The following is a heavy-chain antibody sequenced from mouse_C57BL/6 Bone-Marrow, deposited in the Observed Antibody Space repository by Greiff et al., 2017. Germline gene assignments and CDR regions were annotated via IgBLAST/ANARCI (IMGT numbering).Heavy chain of an antibody. Sequence: EVKLLESGPGLVKPSQSLSLTCSVTGYSITSGYYWNWIRQFPGNKLEWMGYISYDGSNNYNPSLKNRISINSDTSKNQFFLKLNSVTTEDTATYYCARGLGFDYWGQGTTLTVSS. CDR3: ARGLGFDY. J-gene: IGHJ2*01. D-gene: IGHD4-1*01. CDR1: GYSITSGYY. V-gene: IGHV3-6*01. CDR2: ISYDGSN.